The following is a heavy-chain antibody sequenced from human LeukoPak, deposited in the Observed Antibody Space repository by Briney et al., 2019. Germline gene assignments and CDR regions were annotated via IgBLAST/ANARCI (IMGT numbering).Heavy chain of an antibody. V-gene: IGHV3-11*01. Sequence: GGSLRLSCVASVFTFSDSYMRWIRQAPGKGLEWISHISRGGENIYYADSVKGRFTISGDNAKNSLYLQMNSLRAEDTAVYYCVGGQQMVHWGQGILVTVSS. CDR2: ISRGGENI. D-gene: IGHD6-13*01. CDR1: VFTFSDSY. CDR3: VGGQQMVH. J-gene: IGHJ4*02.